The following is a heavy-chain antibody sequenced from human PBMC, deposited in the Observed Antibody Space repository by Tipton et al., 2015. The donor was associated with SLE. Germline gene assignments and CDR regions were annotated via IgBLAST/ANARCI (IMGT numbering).Heavy chain of an antibody. CDR1: GFIFSNYY. V-gene: IGHV3-11*01. Sequence: GSLRLSCAASGFIFSNYYMSWIRQAPGKGLEWVSYISDSGNTIYYADSVRGRFTISRDNSKNSVSLQMNSLRAEDTAMYYCARIQKLTLIAAQVDYWGQGTLVTVSS. D-gene: IGHD6-6*01. CDR2: ISDSGNTI. J-gene: IGHJ4*02. CDR3: ARIQKLTLIAAQVDY.